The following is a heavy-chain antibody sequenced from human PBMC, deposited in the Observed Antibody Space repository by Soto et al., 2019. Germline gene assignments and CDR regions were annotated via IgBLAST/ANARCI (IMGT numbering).Heavy chain of an antibody. V-gene: IGHV4-38-2*01. CDR3: AGNGYSSGNFDY. Sequence: SETLSLTCAVSGYSLSSGYDWGWIRQPPGKGLEWIGSIYHSGSAYYSPYLKSRVTISVDTSKNQFSLKLSSVTAADTAVYYCAGNGYSSGNFDYWGQGTLVTVSS. CDR1: GYSLSSGYD. CDR2: IYHSGSA. J-gene: IGHJ4*02. D-gene: IGHD6-19*01.